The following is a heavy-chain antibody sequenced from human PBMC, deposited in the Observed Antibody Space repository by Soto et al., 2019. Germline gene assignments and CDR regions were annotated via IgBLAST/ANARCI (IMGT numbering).Heavy chain of an antibody. CDR1: GFTFSVYA. J-gene: IGHJ6*02. V-gene: IGHV3-23*01. CDR2: VTANGGST. CDR3: ASLGVGDWANYYYYYGMDV. D-gene: IGHD2-21*02. Sequence: GGSLRLSCAATGFTFSVYAMTWVRQAPGKGLEWGSAVTANGGSTYSADSVKGRFTISRDNSKNTLFLQMNSLRAEDTAVYYCASLGVGDWANYYYYYGMDVWGQGTTVTVSS.